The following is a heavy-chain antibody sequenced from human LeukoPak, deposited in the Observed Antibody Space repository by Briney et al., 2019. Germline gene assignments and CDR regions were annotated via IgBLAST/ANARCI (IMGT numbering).Heavy chain of an antibody. Sequence: GSLRLSCAASGFMLNNYDMHWVRQAPGKGLVWVSHINSDGSWTSYADSVKGRFTISKDNAKNTVYLQMNSLRAEDTAVYYCVSFYETYWGRGTLVTVSS. CDR1: GFMLNNYD. CDR2: INSDGSWT. CDR3: VSFYETY. V-gene: IGHV3-74*01. D-gene: IGHD2/OR15-2a*01. J-gene: IGHJ4*02.